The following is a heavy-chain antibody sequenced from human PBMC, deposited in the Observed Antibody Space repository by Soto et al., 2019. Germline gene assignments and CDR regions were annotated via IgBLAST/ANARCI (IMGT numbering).Heavy chain of an antibody. J-gene: IGHJ6*02. CDR2: IYWDDDK. V-gene: IGHV2-5*02. D-gene: IGHD6-6*01. CDR1: GFSLSTSGVG. CDR3: GCSSSYRYYYYGMDV. Sequence: QITLKESGPTLVKPTQTLTLTCTFSGFSLSTSGVGVGWIRQPPGKALEWLALIYWDDDKRYSPSLKSRLTITQATSKNQVVLTMTNMDPVDTATYYCGCSSSYRYYYYGMDVWGQGTTVTVSS.